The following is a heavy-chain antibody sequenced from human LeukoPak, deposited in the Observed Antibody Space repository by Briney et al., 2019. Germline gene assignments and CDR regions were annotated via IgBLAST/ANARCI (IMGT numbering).Heavy chain of an antibody. CDR2: ISYDESNK. CDR3: AKDLYYDSSGPTLPDY. D-gene: IGHD3-22*01. V-gene: IGHV3-30*18. J-gene: IGHJ4*02. CDR1: GFTFSGYG. Sequence: GGSLRLSCTASGFTFSGYGMHWVRQAPGKGLDWVAVISYDESNKNYADSVKGRFTISRDNSKNTPYLQMNSLRGEDTAVYYCAKDLYYDSSGPTLPDYWGQGTLVTVSS.